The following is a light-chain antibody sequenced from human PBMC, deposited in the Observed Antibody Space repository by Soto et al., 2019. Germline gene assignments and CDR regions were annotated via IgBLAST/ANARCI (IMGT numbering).Light chain of an antibody. J-gene: IGLJ3*02. CDR1: IRDVGSYNL. CDR2: EVR. V-gene: IGLV2-23*02. Sequence: QSALTQPASVSGSPGQSITIACTGTIRDVGSYNLVSWYQQRPGEAPKLIISEVRNRPSGISYRFTGSKSGNTASLTISGLQTEDEADYYCCSYAGSSTWVFGGGTKVTVL. CDR3: CSYAGSSTWV.